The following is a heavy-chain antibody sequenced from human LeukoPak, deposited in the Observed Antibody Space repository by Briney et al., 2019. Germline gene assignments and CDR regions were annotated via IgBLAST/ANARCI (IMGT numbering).Heavy chain of an antibody. CDR2: ISYDGSNK. D-gene: IGHD2-2*01. Sequence: PGGSLRLSCAASGFTFSSYGMHWVRQAPGKGLEWVAVISYDGSNKYYADSVKGRFTISRDNSKNTLYLQMNSLRAEDTAVYYCAKDRRCSSTSCAGSMDYWGQGTLVTVSS. CDR3: AKDRRCSSTSCAGSMDY. J-gene: IGHJ4*02. CDR1: GFTFSSYG. V-gene: IGHV3-30*18.